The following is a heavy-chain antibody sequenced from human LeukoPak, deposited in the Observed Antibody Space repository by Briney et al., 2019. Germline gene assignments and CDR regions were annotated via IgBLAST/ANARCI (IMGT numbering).Heavy chain of an antibody. J-gene: IGHJ4*02. Sequence: PGGSLRLSCAASGFTFSSYWMSWVRQAPGKGLEWVANIKQDGSEKYYVDSVKGRFTISRDNAKNSLYLQMNSLRAEDTAVYYCARSRVAGPGRYYFDYWGQGTLVTVSS. CDR3: ARSRVAGPGRYYFDY. CDR2: IKQDGSEK. D-gene: IGHD6-19*01. V-gene: IGHV3-7*01. CDR1: GFTFSSYW.